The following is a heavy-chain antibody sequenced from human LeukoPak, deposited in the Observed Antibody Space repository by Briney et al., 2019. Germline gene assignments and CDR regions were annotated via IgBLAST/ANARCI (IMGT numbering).Heavy chain of an antibody. CDR3: ARGLVGYCTNGVCYNPYNWFDP. D-gene: IGHD2-8*01. J-gene: IGHJ5*02. CDR2: ISAYNGNR. Sequence: ASVKVSCKASGYTFTSYGISWVRQAPGQGLEWMGWISAYNGNRNYAQKFQGRVTITRNTSISTAYMELSSLRSEDTAVYYCARGLVGYCTNGVCYNPYNWFDPWGQGTLVTVSS. CDR1: GYTFTSYG. V-gene: IGHV1-18*01.